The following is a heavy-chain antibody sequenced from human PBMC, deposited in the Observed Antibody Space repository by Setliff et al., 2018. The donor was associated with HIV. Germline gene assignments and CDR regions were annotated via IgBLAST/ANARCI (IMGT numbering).Heavy chain of an antibody. CDR1: GFTFSNYA. Sequence: GGSLRLSCAASGFTFSNYAMNWVRQAPGKGPEWVSVIYSGSTYYADSVRGRFTVSRANSKNTLYLQMNSLRAEDTAVYYCAKDLEYCSGPMCYSYDALDMWGQGTMVTVSS. D-gene: IGHD2-15*01. CDR2: IYSGST. V-gene: IGHV3-23*03. CDR3: AKDLEYCSGPMCYSYDALDM. J-gene: IGHJ3*02.